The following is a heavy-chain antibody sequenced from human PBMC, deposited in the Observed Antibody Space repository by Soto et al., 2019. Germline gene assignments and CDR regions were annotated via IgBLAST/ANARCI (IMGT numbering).Heavy chain of an antibody. J-gene: IGHJ5*02. D-gene: IGHD2-2*01. CDR3: AGRIHCSSMSCPFDP. V-gene: IGHV4-31*03. CDR2: ISSTGST. Sequence: QVQLQESGPGLVKPSQTLSVTCTVSGGFIRTGGYYWSWIRQPPGKALEWIGYISSTGSTYYNPSLKSRITISVDTAKNQFSLTLSSVTAADTAVYSCAGRIHCSSMSCPFDPWGQGTLVPVSS. CDR1: GGFIRTGGYY.